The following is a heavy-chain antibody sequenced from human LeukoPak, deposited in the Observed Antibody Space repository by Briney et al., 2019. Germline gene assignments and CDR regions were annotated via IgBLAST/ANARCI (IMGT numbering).Heavy chain of an antibody. CDR1: GFAFSKYW. V-gene: IGHV3-7*01. D-gene: IGHD1-1*01. Sequence: GGSPRLSCAAYGFAFSKYWMRWARQAPGKGREWLANINQDGTGTYYVHSVQGRFTISRDNAKNSLYLQMNSLRVEDTAVYYCAKDNYHATSGTFDYWGQGTLVTVSS. J-gene: IGHJ4*02. CDR2: INQDGTGT. CDR3: AKDNYHATSGTFDY.